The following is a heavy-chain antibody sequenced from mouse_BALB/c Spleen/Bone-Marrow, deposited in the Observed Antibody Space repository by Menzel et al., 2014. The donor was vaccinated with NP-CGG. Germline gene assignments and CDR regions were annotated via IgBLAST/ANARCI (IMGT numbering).Heavy chain of an antibody. D-gene: IGHD1-2*01. Sequence: VQLQQSGTELLRPGTSVQVSCKASGYAFTSYLIEGVKQRPGPGLEWIGAINPGSGGTNFNEKFKGMPTMTVDKSSSCAYIQQSSLQSDDSSVYCGARSYYGHTNYYATDYWGQGPSVTGPS. J-gene: IGHJ4*01. CDR3: ARSYYGHTNYYATDY. V-gene: IGHV1-54*03. CDR2: INPGSGGT. CDR1: GYAFTSYL.